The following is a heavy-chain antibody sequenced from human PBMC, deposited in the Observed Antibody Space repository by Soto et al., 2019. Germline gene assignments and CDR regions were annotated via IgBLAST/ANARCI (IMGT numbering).Heavy chain of an antibody. J-gene: IGHJ5*02. Sequence: PGESLKISCKGSGYSFTSYWIGWVRQMPGKGLEWMGIIYPGDSDTRYSPSFQGQVTISADKSISTAYLQWSSLKASDTAMYYCARANTTYCSSTSCAFNWFDPWGQGTLVTSPQ. CDR3: ARANTTYCSSTSCAFNWFDP. D-gene: IGHD2-2*01. CDR1: GYSFTSYW. CDR2: IYPGDSDT. V-gene: IGHV5-51*01.